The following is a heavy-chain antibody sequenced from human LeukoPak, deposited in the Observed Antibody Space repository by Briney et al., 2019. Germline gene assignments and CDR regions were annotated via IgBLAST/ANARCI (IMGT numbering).Heavy chain of an antibody. CDR2: ISPYNVNT. Sequence: RGASVKVSCKASGYTFTSSGISWVRQAPGQGLEWMGWISPYNVNTKYAQNLQGRVALTTDTSTSTAYMELRSLRSDDTAVYYCARGTSYGDSSLDFWGQGTLVTVSS. J-gene: IGHJ4*02. D-gene: IGHD4-17*01. CDR3: ARGTSYGDSSLDF. CDR1: GYTFTSSG. V-gene: IGHV1-18*01.